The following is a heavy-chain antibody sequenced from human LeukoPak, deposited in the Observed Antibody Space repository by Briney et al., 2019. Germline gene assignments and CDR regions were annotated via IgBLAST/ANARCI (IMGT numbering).Heavy chain of an antibody. CDR2: IYTRGST. CDR1: GGSISSGSYY. Sequence: SQTLSLTCTVSGGSISSGSYYWSWIRQPAGKGLEWIGRIYTRGSTNHNPSLKSRVTISVDTSKNQFSLKLSSVTAADTAVYYCARGSRPHYYYGMDVWGQGTRSPSP. V-gene: IGHV4-61*02. CDR3: ARGSRPHYYYGMDV. J-gene: IGHJ6*02.